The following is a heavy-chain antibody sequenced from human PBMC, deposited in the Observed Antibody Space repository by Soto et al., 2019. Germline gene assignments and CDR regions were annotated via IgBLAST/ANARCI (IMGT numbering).Heavy chain of an antibody. CDR2: ISAYNGNT. CDR1: GYTFTSYG. CDR3: ARDRYDYGDDNNPPFDY. V-gene: IGHV1-18*01. Sequence: ASVKVSCKASGYTFTSYGISWVRQAPGQGLEWMGWISAYNGNTNYAQKLQGRVTMTTDTSTSTAYMELRSLRSDDTAVYYCARDRYDYGDDNNPPFDYWGQGTLVTVSS. D-gene: IGHD4-17*01. J-gene: IGHJ4*02.